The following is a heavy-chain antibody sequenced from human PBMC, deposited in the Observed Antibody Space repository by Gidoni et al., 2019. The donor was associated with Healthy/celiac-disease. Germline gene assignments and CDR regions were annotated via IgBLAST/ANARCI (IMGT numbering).Heavy chain of an antibody. J-gene: IGHJ4*02. Sequence: KGRFTISRDNSKNTLYLQMNSLRAEDTAVYYCAKDRDIVLMVYAITGFDYWGQGTLVTVSS. CDR3: AKDRDIVLMVYAITGFDY. V-gene: IGHV3-23*01. D-gene: IGHD2-8*01.